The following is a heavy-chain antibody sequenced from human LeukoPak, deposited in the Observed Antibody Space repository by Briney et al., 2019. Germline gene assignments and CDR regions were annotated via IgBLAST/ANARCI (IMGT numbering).Heavy chain of an antibody. CDR1: GYTFTSYG. V-gene: IGHV1-18*01. CDR3: ARTGSSIGYCSGGSCYRLDLDY. D-gene: IGHD2-15*01. J-gene: IGHJ4*02. CDR2: ISAYNGNT. Sequence: ASVKVSCKASGYTFTSYGISWVRQAPGQGLEWMGWISAYNGNTNYAQKLQGRVTMTTDTSTSTAYMELRSLRSDDTAVYYCARTGSSIGYCSGGSCYRLDLDYWGQGTLVTVSS.